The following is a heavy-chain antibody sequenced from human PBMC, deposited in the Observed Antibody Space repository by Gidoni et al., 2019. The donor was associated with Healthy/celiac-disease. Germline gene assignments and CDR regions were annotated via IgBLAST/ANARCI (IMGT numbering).Heavy chain of an antibody. Sequence: QVQLVQSGAAVKKPGASVKVSCKASGYPFTIYYLHWVRQAPGQGLEWMGILNPSGGSTSYAQKFQGRVTMTRDTSTSTVYMELSSLRSEDTAVYYCASYPAGYYYDSSGYYNDYWGQGTLVTVSS. D-gene: IGHD3-22*01. J-gene: IGHJ4*02. CDR3: ASYPAGYYYDSSGYYNDY. CDR1: GYPFTIYY. V-gene: IGHV1-46*01. CDR2: LNPSGGST.